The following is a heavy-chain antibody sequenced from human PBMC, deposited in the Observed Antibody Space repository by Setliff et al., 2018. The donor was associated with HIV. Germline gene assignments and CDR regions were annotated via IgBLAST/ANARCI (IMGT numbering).Heavy chain of an antibody. CDR1: GGSFSGYY. Sequence: PSETLSLTCAVYGGSFSGYYWTWIRQPPGRGLEWIGEIIHSGGTNYNRSLKSRVTISVDTSKNQFSLNLSSVTAADTAVYYCARGGVYYYDSSGWSMDYWGQGTLVTVS. D-gene: IGHD3-22*01. V-gene: IGHV4-34*01. CDR3: ARGGVYYYDSSGWSMDY. CDR2: IIHSGGT. J-gene: IGHJ4*02.